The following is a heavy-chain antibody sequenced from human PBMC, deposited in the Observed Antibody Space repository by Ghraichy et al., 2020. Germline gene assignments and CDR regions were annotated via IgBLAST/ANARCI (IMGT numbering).Heavy chain of an antibody. J-gene: IGHJ5*02. Sequence: ASVKVSCKASGYTFTSYDINWVRQATGQGLEWMGWMNPNSGNTGYAQKFQGRVTMTRNTSISTAYMELSSLRSEDTAVYYCARGLRLAVAAYWFDPWGQGTLVTVSS. D-gene: IGHD6-19*01. CDR1: GYTFTSYD. V-gene: IGHV1-8*01. CDR3: ARGLRLAVAAYWFDP. CDR2: MNPNSGNT.